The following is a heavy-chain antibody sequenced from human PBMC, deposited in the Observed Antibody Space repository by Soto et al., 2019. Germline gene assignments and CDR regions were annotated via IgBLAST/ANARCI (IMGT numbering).Heavy chain of an antibody. CDR2: ISGYNGNT. V-gene: IGHV1-18*01. CDR1: GYTFSNYG. Sequence: QVQLVQSGAEVKKPGASVTVSCKTSGYTFSNYGSNWVRQAPGQGLEWMGWISGYNGNTNYAQTVQGRVTMTTDTSKGTVYMELRSLKSEDTAIYYCSRFIMVGGWFDPNYYHGMDVWGQGTTVTVSS. J-gene: IGHJ6*02. D-gene: IGHD6-19*01. CDR3: SRFIMVGGWFDPNYYHGMDV.